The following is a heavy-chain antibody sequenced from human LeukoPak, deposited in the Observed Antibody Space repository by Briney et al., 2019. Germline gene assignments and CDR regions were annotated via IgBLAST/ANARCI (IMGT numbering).Heavy chain of an antibody. J-gene: IGHJ4*02. CDR1: GFSLGDYW. Sequence: GGSLRLSCAASGFSLGDYWMNWVRQAPGKGLEWLATIKQDGSETHYVDSVKGRLSISRDNAKNSLYLQINSLRAEDTAVYYCARGGGWDQLLCHYWGQGTLVTVSS. V-gene: IGHV3-7*01. CDR2: IKQDGSET. CDR3: ARGGGWDQLLCHY. D-gene: IGHD2-2*01.